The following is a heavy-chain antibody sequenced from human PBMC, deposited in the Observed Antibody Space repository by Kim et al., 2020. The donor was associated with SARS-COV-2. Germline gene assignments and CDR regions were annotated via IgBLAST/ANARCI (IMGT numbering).Heavy chain of an antibody. V-gene: IGHV4-4*02. D-gene: IGHD3-10*01. CDR2: IYHSGST. Sequence: SETLSLTCAVSGGSISSSNWWSWVRQPPGKGLEWIGEIYHSGSTNYNPSLKSRVTISVDKSKNQFSLKLSSVTAADTAVYYCAREDGDYYGSGRYFQHWGQGTLGTVSS. CDR1: GGSISSSNW. J-gene: IGHJ1*01. CDR3: AREDGDYYGSGRYFQH.